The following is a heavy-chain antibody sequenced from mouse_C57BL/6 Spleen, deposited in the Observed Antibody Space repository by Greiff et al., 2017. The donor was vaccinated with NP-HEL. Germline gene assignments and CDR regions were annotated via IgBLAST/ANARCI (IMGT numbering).Heavy chain of an antibody. CDR3: AREYYGSSRYFDV. V-gene: IGHV5-4*03. CDR1: GFTFSSYA. Sequence: EVMLVESGGGLVKPGGSLKLSCAASGFTFSSYAMSWVRQTPEKRLEWVATISDGGSYTYYPDNVKGRFTISRDNAKNNLYLQMSHLKSEDTAMYYCAREYYGSSRYFDVWGTGTTVTVSS. D-gene: IGHD1-1*01. J-gene: IGHJ1*03. CDR2: ISDGGSYT.